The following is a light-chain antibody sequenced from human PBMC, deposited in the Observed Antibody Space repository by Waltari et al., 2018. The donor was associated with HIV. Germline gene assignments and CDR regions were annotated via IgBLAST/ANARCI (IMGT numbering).Light chain of an antibody. CDR3: QAWGNNTVV. V-gene: IGLV3-1*01. CDR2: QDR. J-gene: IGLJ2*01. Sequence: SYDLTQAPSLSVSPGQAAKILCSGFNLSNNYVSWYQQKPGQSPLLLIFQDRKRPSGLPGRCSGSSSGNTATLTISGNQAVDEAYYFCQAWGNNTVVFGGGTKLTVL. CDR1: NLSNNY.